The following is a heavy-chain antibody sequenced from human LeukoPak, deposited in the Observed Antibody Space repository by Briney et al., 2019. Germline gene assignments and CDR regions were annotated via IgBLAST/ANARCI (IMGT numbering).Heavy chain of an antibody. J-gene: IGHJ4*02. Sequence: GGSLRLSCAASGFTFSSYEMHWVRQAPGKGLEWVSYIDSSGSTIYYADSVKGRFTISRDNAKNSLYLQMNSLRAEDTAVYYCARDYGSSSPFDYWGQGTLVTVSS. V-gene: IGHV3-48*03. D-gene: IGHD4-23*01. CDR2: IDSSGSTI. CDR1: GFTFSSYE. CDR3: ARDYGSSSPFDY.